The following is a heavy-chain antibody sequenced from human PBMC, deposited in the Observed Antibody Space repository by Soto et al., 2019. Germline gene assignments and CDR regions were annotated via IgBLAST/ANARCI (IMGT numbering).Heavy chain of an antibody. CDR3: AKDRSAYDFWSGRHYYYYYGMDV. V-gene: IGHV3-30*18. D-gene: IGHD3-3*01. Sequence: GGSLRLSCAASGFTFSNYGMHWVRQAPGKGLEWVAVISYDGSNKYYADSVKGRFTISRDNSKNTLYLQMNSLRAEDTAVYYCAKDRSAYDFWSGRHYYYYYGMDVWGQGTTVTVSS. CDR1: GFTFSNYG. J-gene: IGHJ6*02. CDR2: ISYDGSNK.